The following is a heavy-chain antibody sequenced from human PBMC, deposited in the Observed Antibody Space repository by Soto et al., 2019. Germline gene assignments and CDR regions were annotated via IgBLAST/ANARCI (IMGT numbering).Heavy chain of an antibody. CDR2: GDPSDSST. V-gene: IGHV5-10-1*01. D-gene: IGHD3-3*01. Sequence: GESLEISYHGSGFSFTHLWLTWVRQMPGKGLEWRGRGDPSDSSTKYSPSFHGHVTISADKSISTAYLQWSSLRAEDTATYYCARQGDDFWRGYSLDYWGQGTLVTVPQ. CDR1: GFSFTHLW. CDR3: ARQGDDFWRGYSLDY. J-gene: IGHJ4*02.